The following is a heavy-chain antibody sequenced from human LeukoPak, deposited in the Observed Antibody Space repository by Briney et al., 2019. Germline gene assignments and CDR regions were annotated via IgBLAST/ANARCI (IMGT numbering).Heavy chain of an antibody. J-gene: IGHJ4*02. V-gene: IGHV3-48*01. Sequence: GGSLRLSCAASGFNFSIYSMNWVRQAPGKGLEWVSYITGSSTTIYYADSVKGRFTISRDNAKNSLYLQMNSLRVEDTAVYYCAKDERNWNYNLASQTYDWGQGTLVTVSS. CDR3: AKDERNWNYNLASQTYD. CDR1: GFNFSIYS. CDR2: ITGSSTTI. D-gene: IGHD1-7*01.